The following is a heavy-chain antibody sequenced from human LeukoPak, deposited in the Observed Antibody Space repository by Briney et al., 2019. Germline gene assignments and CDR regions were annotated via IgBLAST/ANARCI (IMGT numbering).Heavy chain of an antibody. CDR3: ARGAYYFDY. CDR1: GFIFSNFE. V-gene: IGHV3-48*03. Sequence: GGSLRLSCAASGFIFSNFEMNWVRQAPGKGLEWVSHISHTGDIKYADSVKGRFTISRDNAKNSLYLQMNSLRAEDTAVYYCARGAYYFDYWGQGTLVTVSS. J-gene: IGHJ4*02. CDR2: ISHTGDI.